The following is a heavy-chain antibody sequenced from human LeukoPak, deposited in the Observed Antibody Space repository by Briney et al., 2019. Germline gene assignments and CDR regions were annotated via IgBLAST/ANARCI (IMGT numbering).Heavy chain of an antibody. J-gene: IGHJ4*02. CDR3: ARGWRGYSYGQSPFDY. CDR1: GGSFSGYY. V-gene: IGHV4-34*01. Sequence: SETLSLTCAVCGGSFSGYYWSWIRQPPGKGLEWIGEINHSGSTNYNPSLKSRVTISVDTSKNQFSLKLSSVTAADTAVYYCARGWRGYSYGQSPFDYWGQGTLVTVSS. CDR2: INHSGST. D-gene: IGHD5-18*01.